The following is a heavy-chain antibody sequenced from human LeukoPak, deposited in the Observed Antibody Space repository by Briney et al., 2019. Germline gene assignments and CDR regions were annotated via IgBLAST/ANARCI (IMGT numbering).Heavy chain of an antibody. V-gene: IGHV1/OR15-2*02. J-gene: IGHJ4*02. CDR1: GYTFTGYY. Sequence: ASVKVSCKASGYTFTGYYMHWVRQAPGQGLEWMGWINPYNGNTNYAQKLQGRVTMTTDTSTSTAYMELSSLRSEDTALYYCARRSSGYYYSLDYWGQGTLVTVSS. D-gene: IGHD3-22*01. CDR2: INPYNGNT. CDR3: ARRSSGYYYSLDY.